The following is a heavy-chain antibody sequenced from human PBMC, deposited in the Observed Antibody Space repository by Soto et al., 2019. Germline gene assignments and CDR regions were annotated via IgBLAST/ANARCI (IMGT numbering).Heavy chain of an antibody. CDR2: ISASGRDT. D-gene: IGHD6-19*01. Sequence: EVLLLESGGDLAQPGGSLRLSCAASGFTFANYAMSWVRQAPGEGLEGVSGISASGRDTYYADSVKARFTISRDSSKNTLFLQINSLRAEDTAMYYCAKVKTSGWYYFDYWGQGTLGTVSS. V-gene: IGHV3-23*01. CDR1: GFTFANYA. CDR3: AKVKTSGWYYFDY. J-gene: IGHJ4*02.